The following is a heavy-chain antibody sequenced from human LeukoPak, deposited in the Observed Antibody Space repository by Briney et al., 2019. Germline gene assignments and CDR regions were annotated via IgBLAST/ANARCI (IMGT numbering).Heavy chain of an antibody. V-gene: IGHV1-69*05. D-gene: IGHD3-3*02. CDR2: IIPIFGTA. CDR1: GGTFSNYA. Sequence: SVKVSCKASGGTFSNYAINWVRQAPGQGLEWMGGIIPIFGTANYAQKFQGRVTITTDESTSTDYMELSTLRSEDTAVYYCARGAILEWLPLSDSSRYYFGYWGQGTLVTVSS. J-gene: IGHJ4*02. CDR3: ARGAILEWLPLSDSSRYYFGY.